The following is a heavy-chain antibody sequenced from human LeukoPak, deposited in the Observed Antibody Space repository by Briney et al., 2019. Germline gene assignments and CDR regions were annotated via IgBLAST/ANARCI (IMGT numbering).Heavy chain of an antibody. CDR3: ATASRDYYDSSGYPHFDY. Sequence: GASGKVSCKVSGYTLTQLSMHWVRQAPGKRLEGRGGFDPEDGETIYAQKFQGRVTMTEDTSTDTAYMELSSLRSEDTAVYYCATASRDYYDSSGYPHFDYWGQGTLVTVSS. CDR2: FDPEDGET. D-gene: IGHD3-22*01. J-gene: IGHJ4*02. CDR1: GYTLTQLS. V-gene: IGHV1-24*01.